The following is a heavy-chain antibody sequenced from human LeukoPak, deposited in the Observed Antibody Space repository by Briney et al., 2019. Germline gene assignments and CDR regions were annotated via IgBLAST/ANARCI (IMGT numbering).Heavy chain of an antibody. J-gene: IGHJ4*02. CDR1: GGSFSGYY. CDR3: ARGDVFDY. Sequence: SETLSLTCAVYGGSFSGYYWSWIRQPPGKGLVWIGEINHSGSTNYNPSLKSRVTISVDTSKNQFSLKLSSVTAADTAVYYCARGDVFDYWGQGTLVTVSS. CDR2: INHSGST. V-gene: IGHV4-34*01.